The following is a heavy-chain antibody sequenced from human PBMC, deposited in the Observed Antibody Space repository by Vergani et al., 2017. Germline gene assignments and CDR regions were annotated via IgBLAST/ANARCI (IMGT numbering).Heavy chain of an antibody. CDR2: ISGSGGSK. D-gene: IGHD2-2*01. V-gene: IGHV3-23*01. J-gene: IGHJ5*02. CDR3: AKDRDIVVVPAARTEFDP. Sequence: EVQLLESGGGLVQPGGSLRLSCAASGFTFSSYAMSWVRQAPGKGLEWVSAISGSGGSKYYADSVKGRFTISIDNSKNTLYLQMNSLRAEDTAVYYWAKDRDIVVVPAARTEFDPWGQGTLVTVSS. CDR1: GFTFSSYA.